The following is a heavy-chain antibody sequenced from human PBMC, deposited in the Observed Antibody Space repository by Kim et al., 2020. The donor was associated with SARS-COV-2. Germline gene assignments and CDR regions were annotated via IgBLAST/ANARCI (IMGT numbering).Heavy chain of an antibody. Sequence: SETLSLTCAVYGGSFSGYYWSWIRQPPGKGLEWIGEINHSGSTNYNPSLKSRVTISVDTSKNQFSLKLSSVTAADTAVYYCARVRARRDGPSQDYWGQGTLVTVSS. J-gene: IGHJ4*02. CDR1: GGSFSGYY. D-gene: IGHD5-12*01. V-gene: IGHV4-34*01. CDR2: INHSGST. CDR3: ARVRARRDGPSQDY.